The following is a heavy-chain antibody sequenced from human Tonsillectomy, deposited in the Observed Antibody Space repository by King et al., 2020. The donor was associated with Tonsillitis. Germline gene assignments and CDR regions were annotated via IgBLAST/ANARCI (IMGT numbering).Heavy chain of an antibody. D-gene: IGHD1-26*01. CDR1: GFTFSTYA. Sequence: VQLQESGGGLVQPGGSLRLPCEASGFTFSTYAMSWVRQAPGKGPCWVCAISGRHTGPSYADSLKGRFTISIDDSNNTVSLQMSSLRAEDTAVYYCAKESPYSGNYRFYYFDYWGQGTLVTVSS. CDR3: AKESPYSGNYRFYYFDY. V-gene: IGHV3-23*01. J-gene: IGHJ4*02. CDR2: ISGRHTGP.